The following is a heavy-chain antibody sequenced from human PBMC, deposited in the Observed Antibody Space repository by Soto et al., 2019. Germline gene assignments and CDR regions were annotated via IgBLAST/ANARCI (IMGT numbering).Heavy chain of an antibody. J-gene: IGHJ6*02. Sequence: ASVKVSCKASGYTFTSYGISWVRQAPGQGLEWMGWISAYNGNTNYAQKLQGRVTMTTDTSTSTAYMELRSLRSDDTAVYYCGGPYYDILTGYYIGHYYYYGMDVWGQGTTVTVSS. CDR3: GGPYYDILTGYYIGHYYYYGMDV. CDR2: ISAYNGNT. V-gene: IGHV1-18*01. CDR1: GYTFTSYG. D-gene: IGHD3-9*01.